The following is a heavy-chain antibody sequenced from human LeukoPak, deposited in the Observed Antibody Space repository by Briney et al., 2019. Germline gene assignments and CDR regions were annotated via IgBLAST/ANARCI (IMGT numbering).Heavy chain of an antibody. CDR3: AIDQPVAGVSNFDS. Sequence: ASVKVSCKASGYTFTRYAMNWLRQAPGQGLEWMGWINPNTGNPTYAQAFTGRFVFSLDTSVSTAYLQVSSLNTEDTAVYYCAIDQPVAGVSNFDSWGQGTLVTVSS. J-gene: IGHJ4*02. D-gene: IGHD6-19*01. CDR1: GYTFTRYA. V-gene: IGHV7-4-1*02. CDR2: INPNTGNP.